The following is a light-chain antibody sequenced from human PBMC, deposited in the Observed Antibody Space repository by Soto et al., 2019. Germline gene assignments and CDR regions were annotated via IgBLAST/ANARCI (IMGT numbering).Light chain of an antibody. CDR1: QSVNRY. V-gene: IGKV3-11*01. CDR3: QQSYSTPPWT. J-gene: IGKJ1*01. CDR2: DSS. Sequence: EIVLTQSPATLSLSPWERATLSCWASQSVNRYLVWYQQKPGQAPRLLLYDSSKRATGIPARFSGSGSGTDFTLTISSLQPEDFATYYCQQSYSTPPWTFGQGTKVDIK.